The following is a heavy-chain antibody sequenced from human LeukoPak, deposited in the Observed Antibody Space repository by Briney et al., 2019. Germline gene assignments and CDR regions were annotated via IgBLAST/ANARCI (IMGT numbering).Heavy chain of an antibody. CDR2: MNPNSGNT. CDR3: ARARRYDYYYYYYGMDV. D-gene: IGHD3-3*01. CDR1: GYTFTSYD. Sequence: ASVKVSCKASGYTFTSYDINWVRQATGQGLEWMGWMNPNSGNTGYAQKFQGGVTMTRNTSISTAYMELSSLRSEDTAVYYCARARRYDYYYYYYGMDVWGQGTTVTVSS. J-gene: IGHJ6*02. V-gene: IGHV1-8*01.